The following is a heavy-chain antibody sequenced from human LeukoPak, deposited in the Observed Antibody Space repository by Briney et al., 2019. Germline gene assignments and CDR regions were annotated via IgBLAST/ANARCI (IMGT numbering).Heavy chain of an antibody. CDR3: ARRGYYDSTGYYTSDY. V-gene: IGHV5-51*01. Sequence: PGESLKISCTGSGYKFSNYWIGWVRQMPDKGLEWMAIIFPGDSDTRYSPSFQGQVTISVDKSINTAYLQWSSLKASDTAMYYCARRGYYDSTGYYTSDYWGQGTQVTVSS. CDR2: IFPGDSDT. J-gene: IGHJ4*02. D-gene: IGHD3-22*01. CDR1: GYKFSNYW.